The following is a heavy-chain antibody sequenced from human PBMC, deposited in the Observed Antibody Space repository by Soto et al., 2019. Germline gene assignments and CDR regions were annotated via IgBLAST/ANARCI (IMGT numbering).Heavy chain of an antibody. Sequence: QVQLVESGGGVVQPGRSLRLSCAASGFTFSSYGMHWVRQAPGKGLEWVAVIWYDGSNKYYADSVKGRFTISRDNSKNTLYLQMNSLRAEDTAVYYCARAPPSYSYGLGYRGQGTLVTVSS. J-gene: IGHJ4*02. D-gene: IGHD5-18*01. CDR3: ARAPPSYSYGLGY. V-gene: IGHV3-33*01. CDR1: GFTFSSYG. CDR2: IWYDGSNK.